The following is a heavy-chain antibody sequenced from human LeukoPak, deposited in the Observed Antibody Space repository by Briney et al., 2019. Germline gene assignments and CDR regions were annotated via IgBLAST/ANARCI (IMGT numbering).Heavy chain of an antibody. V-gene: IGHV3-53*01. CDR2: IYSGGST. CDR3: ARGPKGKYYFDY. CDR1: GFTVSSNY. Sequence: GGSLRLSCAASGFTVSSNYMSWVRQAPGKGLEWVSVIYSGGSTYYADSVKGRFTISRDNSKNTVYLQMNSPRAEDTAVYYCARGPKGKYYFDYWGQGTLVTVSS. J-gene: IGHJ4*02.